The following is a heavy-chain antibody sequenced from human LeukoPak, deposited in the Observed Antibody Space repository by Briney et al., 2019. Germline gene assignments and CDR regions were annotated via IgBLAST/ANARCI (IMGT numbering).Heavy chain of an antibody. V-gene: IGHV1-18*01. Sequence: ASVKVSCKASGYTFTSYGISWVRQAPGQGLEWMGWISAYNGNTNYAQKLQGRVTMTTDTSTSTAYMELRSLRSDDTAVYYCARVKDGNSSGWFFYYMDVWGKGTTVTVSS. CDR3: ARVKDGNSSGWFFYYMDV. D-gene: IGHD6-19*01. J-gene: IGHJ6*03. CDR1: GYTFTSYG. CDR2: ISAYNGNT.